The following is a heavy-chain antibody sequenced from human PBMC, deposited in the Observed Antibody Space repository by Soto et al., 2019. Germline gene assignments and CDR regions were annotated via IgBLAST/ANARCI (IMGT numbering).Heavy chain of an antibody. Sequence: PSETLSLTCTVSGASISYGGFSWSWIRQSPGKGLEWIGYISHLESTYFHPSFKSRLTMSIDRTRNQFSLKLSSVTAADTAVYYCARSYDSSGYYIPWGQGTLVIVSS. CDR2: ISHLEST. CDR3: ARSYDSSGYYIP. CDR1: GASISYGGFS. J-gene: IGHJ5*02. V-gene: IGHV4-30-2*06. D-gene: IGHD3-22*01.